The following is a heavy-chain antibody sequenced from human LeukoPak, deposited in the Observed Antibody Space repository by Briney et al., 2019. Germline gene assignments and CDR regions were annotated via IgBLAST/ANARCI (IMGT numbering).Heavy chain of an antibody. Sequence: PGGSLRLSCAASGFTFRTYGMNWVRQAPGKGLEWVSYISTSGSTMYYADSVKGRFTVSRDNAKNSLYLQMNSLRAEDTAVYYCARDSHSYGPVDYWGQGTLVTVSS. V-gene: IGHV3-48*01. J-gene: IGHJ4*02. CDR1: GFTFRTYG. CDR3: ARDSHSYGPVDY. CDR2: ISTSGSTM. D-gene: IGHD5-18*01.